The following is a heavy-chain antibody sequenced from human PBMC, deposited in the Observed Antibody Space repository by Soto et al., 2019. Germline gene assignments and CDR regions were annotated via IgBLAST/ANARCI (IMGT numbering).Heavy chain of an antibody. V-gene: IGHV4-4*07. CDR1: GGSISSYY. J-gene: IGHJ4*02. D-gene: IGHD5-12*01. CDR2: IYPSGST. CDR3: AARALRDGYNTFDY. Sequence: SETLSLTCTVSGGSISSYYWSWIRQPAGKRLEWIGRIYPSGSTNYNPSLKSRVTISVDTSKNQFSLKLSSVTAADTAVYYCAARALRDGYNTFDYWGQGTLVTVSS.